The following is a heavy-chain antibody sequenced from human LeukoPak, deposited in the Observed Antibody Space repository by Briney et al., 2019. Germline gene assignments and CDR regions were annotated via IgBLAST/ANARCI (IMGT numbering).Heavy chain of an antibody. Sequence: GGSLRLSCAASGSTFSSYGMHWVRQAPGKGLEWVAFIRYDGSNKYYAGSVKGRFTISRDNSKNTLYLQMNSLRAEDTAVYYCANILYSGSYIDYWGQGTLVTVSS. V-gene: IGHV3-30*02. CDR3: ANILYSGSYIDY. J-gene: IGHJ4*02. D-gene: IGHD1-26*01. CDR1: GSTFSSYG. CDR2: IRYDGSNK.